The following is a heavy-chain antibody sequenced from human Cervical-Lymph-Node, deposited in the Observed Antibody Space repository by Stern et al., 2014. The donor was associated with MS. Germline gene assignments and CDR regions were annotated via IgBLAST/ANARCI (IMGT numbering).Heavy chain of an antibody. CDR2: IFLKGSP. Sequence: QVQLQVSGPGLVKPSETLSLTCAVSNASITKTSYYWAWLRQPPGKGLEWIGNIFLKGSPSSTPSLGSRVPISGDASTNQLSLRLKSVPAADTAVYYCARHVGVWFGEANWFDPWGQGTLVTVSS. D-gene: IGHD3-10*01. J-gene: IGHJ5*02. CDR1: NASITKTSYY. V-gene: IGHV4-39*01. CDR3: ARHVGVWFGEANWFDP.